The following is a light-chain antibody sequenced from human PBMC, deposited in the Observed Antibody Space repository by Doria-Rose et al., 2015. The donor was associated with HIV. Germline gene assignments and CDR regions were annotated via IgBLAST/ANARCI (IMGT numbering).Light chain of an antibody. CDR1: QTISSY. CDR2: AAS. V-gene: IGKV1-39*01. Sequence: TQSPSSLSASVGDRVTITCRASQTISSYLNWYQQKPGKAPKLLICAASSLQSGVPSRFSGSGSGIDFTLTISSLQPEDFATYYCQQSYSTPQTFGQGTKVEIK. CDR3: QQSYSTPQT. J-gene: IGKJ1*01.